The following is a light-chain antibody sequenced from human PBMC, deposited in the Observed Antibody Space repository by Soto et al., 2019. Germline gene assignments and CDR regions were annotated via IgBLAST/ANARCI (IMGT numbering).Light chain of an antibody. V-gene: IGKV3-11*01. CDR2: DAS. Sequence: EVVLTQSPATLSLSPGERATLSCRASQSLSSYLAWYQQKPGQAPRLLIYDASNRATDIPARFSGSGSGTDFTLIISSLEPEDFAVYFCQQRGNWPPAFGPGTKVDIK. CDR1: QSLSSY. CDR3: QQRGNWPPA. J-gene: IGKJ3*01.